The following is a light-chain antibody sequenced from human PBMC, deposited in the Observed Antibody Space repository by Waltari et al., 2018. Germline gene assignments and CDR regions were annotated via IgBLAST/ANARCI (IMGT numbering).Light chain of an antibody. CDR3: QKYGTLPAT. J-gene: IGKJ1*01. Sequence: EIVLTQSPRTLSLSPGERATLSCTASQSVSRTLAWYQQKPGQAPRLLIYDASSRATGIPDRFSGSGSGTDFSLTISRLEPEDFAVYYCQKYGTLPATFGQGTKVEIK. CDR1: QSVSRT. V-gene: IGKV3-20*01. CDR2: DAS.